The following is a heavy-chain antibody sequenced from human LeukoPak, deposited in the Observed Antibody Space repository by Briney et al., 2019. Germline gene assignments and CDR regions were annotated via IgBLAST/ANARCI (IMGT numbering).Heavy chain of an antibody. J-gene: IGHJ4*02. CDR1: GGSISSGGYS. CDR3: ARAWGLGYFDY. Sequence: PSQTLSLTCAVSGGSISSGGYSWSWIRQPPGKGLEWIGYIYHSGSTYYNPSLKSRVTISIDRSKNQFSLRLSSVTAADTAVYYCARAWGLGYFDYWGQGTLVTVSS. CDR2: IYHSGST. D-gene: IGHD3-16*01. V-gene: IGHV4-30-2*01.